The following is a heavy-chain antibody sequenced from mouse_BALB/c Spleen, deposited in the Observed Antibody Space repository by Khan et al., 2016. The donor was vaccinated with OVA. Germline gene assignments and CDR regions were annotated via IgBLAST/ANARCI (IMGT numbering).Heavy chain of an antibody. Sequence: QVQLQQPGAELARPGASVKMSCKASGYTFTSYTMHWVKQRPGQGLEWIGYINPSSGYTKYNQKFKDKATLTADKSSSTAYMQLSSLTSEYSAGYYLARTHERWGQGTTLTVSA. V-gene: IGHV1-4*01. CDR2: INPSSGYT. CDR3: ARTHER. CDR1: GYTFTSYT. J-gene: IGHJ2*01.